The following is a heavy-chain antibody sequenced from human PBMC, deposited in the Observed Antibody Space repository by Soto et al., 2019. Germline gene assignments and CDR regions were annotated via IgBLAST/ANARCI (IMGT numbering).Heavy chain of an antibody. CDR2: ISGSGGST. CDR1: GFTFSSYA. Sequence: EVQLLESGGGLVQPGGSLRLSCAASGFTFSSYAMSWVRQAPGKGLEWVSAISGSGGSTYYADSVKGRFTISRDNSKNTLYLQMNSLRAEDTAVYYCAKVAYLSSGWYSVSNYFYYGMDVWGQGTTVTVSS. CDR3: AKVAYLSSGWYSVSNYFYYGMDV. V-gene: IGHV3-23*01. D-gene: IGHD6-19*01. J-gene: IGHJ6*02.